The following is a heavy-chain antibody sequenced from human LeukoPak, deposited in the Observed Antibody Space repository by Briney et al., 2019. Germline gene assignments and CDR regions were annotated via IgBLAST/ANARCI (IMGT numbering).Heavy chain of an antibody. V-gene: IGHV3-33*06. CDR2: IWYDGSNK. D-gene: IGHD1-26*01. Sequence: GGSLRLSCAASGFTFSSYGMHWVRQAPGKGLEWVAVIWYDGSNKYYADSVKGRFTISRDNSKNTLYLQMNRLRAEDTAVYYCAKEGGSYYADNWFDPWGQGTLVTVSS. CDR1: GFTFSSYG. CDR3: AKEGGSYYADNWFDP. J-gene: IGHJ5*02.